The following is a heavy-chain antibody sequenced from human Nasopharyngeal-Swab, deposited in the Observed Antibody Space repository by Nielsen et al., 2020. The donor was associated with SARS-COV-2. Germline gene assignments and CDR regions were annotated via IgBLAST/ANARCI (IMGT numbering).Heavy chain of an antibody. CDR1: GYSLTSYW. V-gene: IGHV5-51*01. J-gene: IGHJ4*02. Sequence: GGSLRLSCKGSGYSLTSYWIGWVRQMPGKGLEWMGIIYPGDSDTRYSPSFQGQVTISADKSISTAYLQWSSLKASDTAMYYCARSTMVQGEAHYWGQGTLVTVSS. CDR3: ARSTMVQGEAHY. CDR2: IYPGDSDT. D-gene: IGHD3-10*01.